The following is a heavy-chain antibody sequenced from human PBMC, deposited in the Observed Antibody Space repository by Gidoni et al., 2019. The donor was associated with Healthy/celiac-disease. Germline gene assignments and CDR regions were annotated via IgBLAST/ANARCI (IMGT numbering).Heavy chain of an antibody. CDR1: GGSISSYY. Sequence: QVQLQESGPGLVKPSETLSLTCTVSGGSISSYYWSWIRQPPGKGLEWIGYIYYSGSTNYNPSLKSRVTISVDTSKNQFSLKLSSVTAADTAVYYCVAAAANWFDPWGQGTLVTVSS. J-gene: IGHJ5*02. V-gene: IGHV4-59*01. CDR2: IYYSGST. D-gene: IGHD6-13*01. CDR3: VAAAANWFDP.